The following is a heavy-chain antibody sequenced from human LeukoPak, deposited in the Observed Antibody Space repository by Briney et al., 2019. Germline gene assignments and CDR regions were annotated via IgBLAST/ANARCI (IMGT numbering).Heavy chain of an antibody. CDR1: GGTFSSYA. CDR3: ARDSAYGGNSRYFDY. V-gene: IGHV1-69*04. D-gene: IGHD4-23*01. Sequence: ASVKVSCKASGGTFSSYAISWVRQAPGQGLEWMGRIIPIFGIANYAQKFQGRVTITADKSTSTAYMKLSSLRSEDTAVYYCARDSAYGGNSRYFDYWGQGTLVTVSS. CDR2: IIPIFGIA. J-gene: IGHJ4*02.